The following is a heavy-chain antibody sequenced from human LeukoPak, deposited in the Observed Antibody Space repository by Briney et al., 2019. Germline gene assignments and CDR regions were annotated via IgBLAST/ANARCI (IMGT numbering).Heavy chain of an antibody. CDR1: GFTFSIYD. D-gene: IGHD1-1*01. Sequence: PGGSLRLSCAASGFTFSIYDMSWVRQAPGKGLEWVSSITTSGGSTFYADSVMGRFTISRDNSRNTLYLQMNSLSAEDTAVYYCAKRGNPTVGHHYLDVWGKGPTVSVSS. CDR3: AKRGNPTVGHHYLDV. CDR2: ITTSGGST. J-gene: IGHJ6*03. V-gene: IGHV3-23*01.